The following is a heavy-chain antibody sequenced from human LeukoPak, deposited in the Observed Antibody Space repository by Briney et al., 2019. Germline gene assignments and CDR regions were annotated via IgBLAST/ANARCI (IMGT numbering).Heavy chain of an antibody. CDR3: ARDYADYVGYFFFDY. D-gene: IGHD4-17*01. CDR2: ISGGGETT. CDR1: GFTFNNYA. J-gene: IGHJ4*02. Sequence: GGSLRLSCAASGFTFNNYAMNWVRQAPGKGLELFSSISGGGETTYYADSAKGRFTISRDNSQNTLYLQMNSLRAEDTAVYYCARDYADYVGYFFFDYWGQGTLVTVSS. V-gene: IGHV3-23*01.